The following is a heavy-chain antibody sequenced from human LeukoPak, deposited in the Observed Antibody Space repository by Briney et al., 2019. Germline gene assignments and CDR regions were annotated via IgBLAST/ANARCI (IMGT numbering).Heavy chain of an antibody. CDR3: ARGAAMIVVVMAEYFQH. CDR2: IKQDGSEK. V-gene: IGHV3-7*01. CDR1: GCTFSSYW. J-gene: IGHJ1*01. Sequence: PGGSLRLSCAASGCTFSSYWMSWVRQAPGKGLEWVANIKQDGSEKYYVDSVKGRFTISRDNAKNSLYLQMNSLRAEDTAVYYCARGAAMIVVVMAEYFQHWGQGTLVTVSS. D-gene: IGHD3-22*01.